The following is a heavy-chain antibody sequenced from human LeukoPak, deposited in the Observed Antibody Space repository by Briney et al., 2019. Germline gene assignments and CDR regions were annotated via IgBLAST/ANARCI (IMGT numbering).Heavy chain of an antibody. CDR1: GFTFSDYA. D-gene: IGHD1-7*01. CDR3: ARDYWWNYDY. CDR2: ISKDGSDK. Sequence: PEGSLSLSCAASGFTFSDYAMHWVRQAPGKGLEWVAVISKDGSDKYYPGSVRGRFTISRDNSKNTIYLQMDSLRAEDTAIYYCARDYWWNYDYWGQGTLVTVSS. V-gene: IGHV3-30-3*01. J-gene: IGHJ4*02.